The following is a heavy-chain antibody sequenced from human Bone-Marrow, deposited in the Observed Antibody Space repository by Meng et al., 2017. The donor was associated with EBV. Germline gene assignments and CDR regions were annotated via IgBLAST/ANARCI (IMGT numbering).Heavy chain of an antibody. J-gene: IGHJ4*02. Sequence: QGQLQQWGAGMLKPSDTLSLNCAVYGGSLSDSYWNWISQSPGKGLEWIGEINHSGNADYNPSLKSRVTISVDTSKNHFSLKLSSVTAADTAVYYCARGVWDHWGQGILVTVSS. D-gene: IGHD1-26*01. CDR1: GGSLSDSY. V-gene: IGHV4-34*01. CDR3: ARGVWDH. CDR2: INHSGNA.